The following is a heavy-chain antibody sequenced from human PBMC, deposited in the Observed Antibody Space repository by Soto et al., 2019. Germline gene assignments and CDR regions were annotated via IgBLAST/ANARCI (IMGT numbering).Heavy chain of an antibody. D-gene: IGHD3-10*01. V-gene: IGHV4-39*01. J-gene: IGHJ4*02. Sequence: SETLSLTCTVSGGSISSSSYYWGWIRQPPGKGLEWIGSIYYSGSTYYNPSLKSRVTISVDTSKNQFSLKLSSVTAADTAVYYCAGQLLWFGELLNFDYWGQGTLVTVSS. CDR1: GGSISSSSYY. CDR2: IYYSGST. CDR3: AGQLLWFGELLNFDY.